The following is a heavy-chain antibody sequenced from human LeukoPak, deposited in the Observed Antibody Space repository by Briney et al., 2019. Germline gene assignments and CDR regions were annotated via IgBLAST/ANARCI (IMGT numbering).Heavy chain of an antibody. J-gene: IGHJ3*02. Sequence: GGSLRLSCAASGFTFSDYYMSWIRQAPGKGLEWVSYISSSGSTIYYADSVKGRFTISRDNAKNSLYLQMNSLRAEGTAVYYCARRSISYYYGSGSYPDAFDIWGQGTMVTVSS. CDR3: ARRSISYYYGSGSYPDAFDI. D-gene: IGHD3-10*01. CDR2: ISSSGSTI. V-gene: IGHV3-11*01. CDR1: GFTFSDYY.